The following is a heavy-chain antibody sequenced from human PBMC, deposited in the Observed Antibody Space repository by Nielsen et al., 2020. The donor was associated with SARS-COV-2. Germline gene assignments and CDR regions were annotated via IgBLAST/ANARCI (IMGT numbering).Heavy chain of an antibody. CDR2: INPYSGGT. CDR1: GYTFTGYY. CDR3: ARARATIFGLVMSYGMDV. D-gene: IGHD3/OR15-3a*01. V-gene: IGHV1-2*06. J-gene: IGHJ6*02. Sequence: ASVKVSCKASGYTFTGYYIHWVRQAPGQGLEWMGRINPYSGGTNYAQKFQGTVTMTRDASISTVYMELTSDDTAVYYCARARATIFGLVMSYGMDVWGQGTTVTVFS.